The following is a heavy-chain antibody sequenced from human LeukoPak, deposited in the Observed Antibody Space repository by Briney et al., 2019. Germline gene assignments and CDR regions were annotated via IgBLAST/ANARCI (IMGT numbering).Heavy chain of an antibody. J-gene: IGHJ4*02. CDR3: ARGRPSDY. CDR1: GYTFTDFG. CDR2: ISAYNGDT. Sequence: ASVKVSCKTSGYTFTDFGMSWVRQAPGQGLEWMGWISAYNGDTNYAHNLQGRVTMTTDTSTSTAHMELRSLRSDDTAVYYCARGRPSDYWGQGTPVTVSS. V-gene: IGHV1-18*01.